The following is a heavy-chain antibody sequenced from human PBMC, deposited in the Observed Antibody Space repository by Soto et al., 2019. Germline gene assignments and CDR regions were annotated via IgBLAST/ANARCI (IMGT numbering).Heavy chain of an antibody. J-gene: IGHJ4*02. CDR1: GFTFGDYA. CDR2: IRSKTFGGTT. D-gene: IGHD3-22*01. Sequence: GVLRLSCTASGFTFGDYAMSWFRQAPGKGLEWVGFIRSKTFGGTTEHAAAVKGRFIISRDDSKSIAYLQMDSLKTEDTAVYYCSRIRTSMIVVVSDYWGQGTLVTVSS. CDR3: SRIRTSMIVVVSDY. V-gene: IGHV3-49*03.